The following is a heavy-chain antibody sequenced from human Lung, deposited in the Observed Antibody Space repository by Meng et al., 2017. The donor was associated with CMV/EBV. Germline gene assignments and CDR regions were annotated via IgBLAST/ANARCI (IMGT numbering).Heavy chain of an antibody. Sequence: KASGDTFGSYYIHWVRQAPGQGLEWMGAINPTGGAPSHAQKFQDRVTMTRDTSTSTVYMRLFGLRPEDTAVYYCAYPEWDLLSPCDHWGQGTLVTVSS. CDR2: INPTGGAP. CDR3: AYPEWDLLSPCDH. V-gene: IGHV1-46*01. J-gene: IGHJ4*02. CDR1: GDTFGSYY. D-gene: IGHD1-26*01.